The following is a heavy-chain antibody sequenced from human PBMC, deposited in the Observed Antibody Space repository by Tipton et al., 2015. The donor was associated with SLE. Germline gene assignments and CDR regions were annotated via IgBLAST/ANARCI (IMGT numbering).Heavy chain of an antibody. CDR3: ARDESGAYDAFDI. CDR2: IWYDGSNK. Sequence: SLRLSCAASGFTFSDHGMHWVRQAPGKGLEWVAVIWYDGSNKYYGDSVKGRFTVSRDNSKNTLYLQLNNLRAEDTAVYYCARDESGAYDAFDIWGQGTTVTVSS. CDR1: GFTFSDHG. V-gene: IGHV3-33*01. J-gene: IGHJ3*02.